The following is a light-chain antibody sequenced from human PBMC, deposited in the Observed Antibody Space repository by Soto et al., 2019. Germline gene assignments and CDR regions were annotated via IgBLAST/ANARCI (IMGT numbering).Light chain of an antibody. V-gene: IGLV1-40*01. CDR3: QSYDSSLSGWV. CDR2: GNS. J-gene: IGLJ3*02. CDR1: SSNIGAGYD. Sequence: QSVLTQPPSVSGAPGQRVTISCTGSSSNIGAGYDVHWYQQLPGTAPKLPIYGNSNRPSGVPDRFSGSKSGTSASLAITGLQAEDEADYDCQSYDSSLSGWVFGGGTKVTVL.